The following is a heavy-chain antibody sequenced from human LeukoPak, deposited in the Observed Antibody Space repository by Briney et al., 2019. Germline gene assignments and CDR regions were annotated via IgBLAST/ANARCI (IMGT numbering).Heavy chain of an antibody. J-gene: IGHJ4*02. D-gene: IGHD6-19*01. Sequence: GASVKVSCKASGGTFSSYAISWVRQAPGQGLEWMGGIIPIFGTANYAQKLQGRVTITADKSTSTAYMELSSLRSEDTAVYYCASQYSSGWYDYWGQGTLVTVSS. CDR3: ASQYSSGWYDY. CDR2: IIPIFGTA. CDR1: GGTFSSYA. V-gene: IGHV1-69*06.